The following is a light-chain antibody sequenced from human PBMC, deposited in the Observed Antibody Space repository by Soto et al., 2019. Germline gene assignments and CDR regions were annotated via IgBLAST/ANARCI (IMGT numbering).Light chain of an antibody. J-gene: IGKJ4*01. CDR2: DAT. V-gene: IGKV3-11*01. CDR3: QQHIYWPT. Sequence: EIVMTQSPAPLSLSPGEGATLACRASQIISTYLSWYQQKPSQATRLLIDDATNRAGVIPARFSSRGCGTDFTLIISSLEHEDFAVYYYQQHIYWPTFGGGTKVDIK. CDR1: QIISTY.